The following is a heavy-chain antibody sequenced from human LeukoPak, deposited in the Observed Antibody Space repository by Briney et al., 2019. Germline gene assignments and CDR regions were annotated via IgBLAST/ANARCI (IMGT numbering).Heavy chain of an antibody. V-gene: IGHV3-7*01. J-gene: IGHJ4*02. CDR2: IKQDGGEI. CDR1: GVTFSSHW. Sequence: GGSLRLSCVVSGVTFSSHWMSWVRQAPGKGREWVANIKQDGGEIYYVDSVRGRFTISRDNAKNSRHLQMNSLRAEDTAVYYCARDSGTWSWSGGYFDYWGQGTLVTVSS. CDR3: ARDSGTWSWSGGYFDY. D-gene: IGHD3-10*01.